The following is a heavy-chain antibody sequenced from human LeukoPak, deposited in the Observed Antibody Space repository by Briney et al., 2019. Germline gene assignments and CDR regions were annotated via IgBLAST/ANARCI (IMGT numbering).Heavy chain of an antibody. CDR3: ARRLRTYFDY. J-gene: IGHJ4*02. CDR1: GGYISAYY. V-gene: IGHV4-4*09. CDR2: IFTGST. Sequence: SSETLSLTCAVSGGYISAYYWNWIRQPPGKGLEWIGYIFTGSTTYNSSLKSRVTISVDTSKNQFSLKLSSVTAADTAVYYCARRLRTYFDYWGQGSLVTVSS.